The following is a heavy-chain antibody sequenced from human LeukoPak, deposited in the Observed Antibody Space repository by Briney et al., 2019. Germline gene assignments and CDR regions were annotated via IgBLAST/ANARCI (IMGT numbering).Heavy chain of an antibody. Sequence: GGSLRLSCAASGFTFSSYSMNWVRQAPGKGLEWVSSISSSSSYIYYADSVKGRFTISRDNAKNSLYLQMNSLRAEDTAVYYCARAASGSPPPLDYWGQGTLVTVSS. CDR1: GFTFSSYS. V-gene: IGHV3-21*01. J-gene: IGHJ4*02. D-gene: IGHD1-26*01. CDR3: ARAASGSPPPLDY. CDR2: ISSSSSYI.